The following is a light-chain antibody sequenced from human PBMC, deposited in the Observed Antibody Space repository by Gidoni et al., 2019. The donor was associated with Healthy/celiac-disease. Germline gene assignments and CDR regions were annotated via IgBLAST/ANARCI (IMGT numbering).Light chain of an antibody. J-gene: IGLJ2*01. V-gene: IGLV2-14*01. Sequence: QSALTQPASVSGSPGQSITISCTGTSSDVGGYNCVSWYQQHPGKAPKLMIYEVSNRPSGVPDRFSGSKSGNTASLTISGLQADDEADYYCSSYTSSSTLVVFGGGTKLTVL. CDR2: EVS. CDR3: SSYTSSSTLVV. CDR1: SSDVGGYNC.